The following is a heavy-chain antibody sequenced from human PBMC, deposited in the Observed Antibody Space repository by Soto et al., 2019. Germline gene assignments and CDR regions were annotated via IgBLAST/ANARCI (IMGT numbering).Heavy chain of an antibody. CDR3: ARIPYDFWSGYSLRNWFAP. J-gene: IGHJ5*02. CDR2: INHSGRT. Sequence: QVQLQQWGAGLLKPSETLSLTCAVYGGSFSGHYWSWIRQPPGKGLEWIGEINHSGRTNYNPSLKSRVTISVDTSKNQFSLKLSSVTAADTAVYYCARIPYDFWSGYSLRNWFAPWGQGTLVTVSS. D-gene: IGHD3-3*01. CDR1: GGSFSGHY. V-gene: IGHV4-34*01.